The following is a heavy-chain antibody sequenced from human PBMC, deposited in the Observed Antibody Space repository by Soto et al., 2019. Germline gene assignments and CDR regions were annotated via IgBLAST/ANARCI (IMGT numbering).Heavy chain of an antibody. CDR1: GGTFSSYT. CDR2: IIPILGIA. Sequence: QVQLVQSGAEVKKPGSSVKVSCKASGGTFSSYTISWVRQAPGQGPEWMGRIIPILGIANYAQKFQGRVTITADKSTSTAYMELSSLRSEDTAVYYCARGKGWVTTVWYFDLWGRGTLVTVSS. J-gene: IGHJ2*01. CDR3: ARGKGWVTTVWYFDL. V-gene: IGHV1-69*02. D-gene: IGHD4-17*01.